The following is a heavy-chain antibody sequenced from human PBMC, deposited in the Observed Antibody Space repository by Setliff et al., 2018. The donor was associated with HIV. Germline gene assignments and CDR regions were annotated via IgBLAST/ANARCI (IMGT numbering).Heavy chain of an antibody. CDR1: GGSISSSTYY. D-gene: IGHD6-13*01. Sequence: SETLSLTCTVSGGSISSSTYYWGWIRQPPGKGLEWIGSIYYSGNTYYNPSLKSRVTISVDTSKNQFSLKLSSVTAADTAVYYCARAAAGQDDYYYYYMDVWGKGTTVTVSS. CDR2: IYYSGNT. CDR3: ARAAAGQDDYYYYYMDV. J-gene: IGHJ6*03. V-gene: IGHV4-39*01.